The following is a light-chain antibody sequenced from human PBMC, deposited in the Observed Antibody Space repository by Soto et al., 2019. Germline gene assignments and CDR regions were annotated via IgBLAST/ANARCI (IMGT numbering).Light chain of an antibody. Sequence: QSVLTQPASVPGSPGLSIAISCTGTSSDVGGYNSVSWYQQHPGKAPKLMIYDVSNRPSGVSNRFSGSKSGNTASLTISGLQAEDEGDYYCSSYTTGGSYVFGTGTKLTVL. V-gene: IGLV2-14*01. J-gene: IGLJ1*01. CDR1: SSDVGGYNS. CDR3: SSYTTGGSYV. CDR2: DVS.